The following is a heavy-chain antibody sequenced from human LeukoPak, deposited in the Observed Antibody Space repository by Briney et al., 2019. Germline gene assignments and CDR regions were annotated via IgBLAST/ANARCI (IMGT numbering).Heavy chain of an antibody. J-gene: IGHJ4*02. D-gene: IGHD3-10*01. CDR1: GFSFDTYA. CDR2: IWHDGSHK. CDR3: AREIFGSGSYPDL. Sequence: PGRSLRLSCAASGFSFDTYAMHWVRQASGQGLEWVALIWHDGSHKFYSNSVRGQFTISRDNSKNTVYLQMNNVRPDDTVVYYCAREIFGSGSYPDLWGQGTLVTVS. V-gene: IGHV3-33*01.